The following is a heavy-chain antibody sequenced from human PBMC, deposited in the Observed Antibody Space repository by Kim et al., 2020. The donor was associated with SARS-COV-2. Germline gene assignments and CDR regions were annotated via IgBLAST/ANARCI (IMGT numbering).Heavy chain of an antibody. D-gene: IGHD3-10*01. Sequence: ASVKVSCKASGYTFTGYYMHWVRQAPGQGLEWMGWINPNSGGTNYAQKFQGWVTMTRDTSISTAYMELSRLRSDDTAVYYCARGVLLWFGELSPTFDYWGQGTLVTVSS. V-gene: IGHV1-2*04. CDR3: ARGVLLWFGELSPTFDY. J-gene: IGHJ4*02. CDR2: INPNSGGT. CDR1: GYTFTGYY.